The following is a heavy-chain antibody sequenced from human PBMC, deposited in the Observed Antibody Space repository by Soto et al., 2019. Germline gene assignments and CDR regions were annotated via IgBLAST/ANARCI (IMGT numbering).Heavy chain of an antibody. J-gene: IGHJ4*01. CDR3: ATSVGGYCVSTSCYGGFDY. CDR2: IKNKIDGETT. CDR1: GFTFSSYW. V-gene: IGHV3-15*01. Sequence: GGSLRLSCAASGFTFSSYWMSWVRQAPGKGLEWVGRIKNKIDGETTDYGAPVKGRCTISRDDSKNMLYLQINSLKTEDTGVYYCATSVGGYCVSTSCYGGFDYWGHGTLVTVSS. D-gene: IGHD2-2*01.